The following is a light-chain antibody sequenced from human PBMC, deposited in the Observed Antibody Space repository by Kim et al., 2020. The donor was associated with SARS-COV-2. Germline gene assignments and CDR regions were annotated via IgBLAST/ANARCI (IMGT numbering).Light chain of an antibody. J-gene: IGKJ2*01. Sequence: DIVMTQSPDSLAVSLGERATINCKSSQSVLHSSNNKNYLALYQQKPGQPPKLLIYWASTRESGVPDRLSGSGSGTDFTLTISSLQAEDVAVYYCQQYYSSPYTFGQGTKLEI. CDR2: WAS. CDR3: QQYYSSPYT. CDR1: QSVLHSSNNKNY. V-gene: IGKV4-1*01.